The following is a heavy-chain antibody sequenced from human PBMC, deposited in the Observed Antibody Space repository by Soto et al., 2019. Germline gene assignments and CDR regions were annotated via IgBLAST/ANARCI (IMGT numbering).Heavy chain of an antibody. D-gene: IGHD4-17*01. CDR2: ISSSSSYI. J-gene: IGHJ4*02. CDR3: ARAPPLRWYPGHFDY. CDR1: GFTFSSYS. Sequence: SCAASGFTFSSYSMNWVRQAPGKGLEWVSSISSSSSYIYYADSVKGRFTISRDNAKNSLYLQMNSLRAEDTAVYYCARAPPLRWYPGHFDYWGQGTLVTVSS. V-gene: IGHV3-21*01.